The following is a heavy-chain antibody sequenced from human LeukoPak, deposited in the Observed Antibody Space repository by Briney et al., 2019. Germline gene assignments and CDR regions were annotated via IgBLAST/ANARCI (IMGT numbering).Heavy chain of an antibody. D-gene: IGHD2-15*01. CDR2: IYYSGST. Sequence: SETLSLTCTVSGGSISSSSYYWGWIRQPPGKGLEWIGYIYYSGSTYYNPSLKSRVTISVDTSKNQFSLKLSSVTAADTAVYYCARAAKSLAFDIWGQGTMVTVSS. J-gene: IGHJ3*02. V-gene: IGHV4-30-4*08. CDR3: ARAAKSLAFDI. CDR1: GGSISSSSYY.